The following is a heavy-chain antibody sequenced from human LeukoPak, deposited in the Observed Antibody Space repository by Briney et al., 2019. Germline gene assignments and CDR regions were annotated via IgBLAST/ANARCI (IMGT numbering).Heavy chain of an antibody. V-gene: IGHV3-23*01. CDR1: GFTFSSYA. Sequence: PGGSLRLSCAASGFTFSSYAMSWVRQAPGKGLEWVSAISGSGGSTYYADSVKGRFTISRDNSKNTLYLQMNSLRAEDTAVYYCVPMADILTGYYSNWGQGTLVTVSS. D-gene: IGHD3-9*01. CDR2: ISGSGGST. CDR3: VPMADILTGYYSN. J-gene: IGHJ4*02.